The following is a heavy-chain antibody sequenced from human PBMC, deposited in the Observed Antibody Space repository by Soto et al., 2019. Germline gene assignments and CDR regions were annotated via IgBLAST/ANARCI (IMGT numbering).Heavy chain of an antibody. CDR1: GGSISSGGYS. V-gene: IGHV4-30-2*01. J-gene: IGHJ4*02. Sequence: SETLSLTCAVSGGSISSGGYSWNWIRQPPGKGLEWIGYIYHSGSTSYNPSLKSRVSISVDKSKNQFSLKLSSVTAADTAVYYCARLATRYYFDYWGQGTLVTVSS. CDR3: ARLATRYYFDY. CDR2: IYHSGST. D-gene: IGHD1-1*01.